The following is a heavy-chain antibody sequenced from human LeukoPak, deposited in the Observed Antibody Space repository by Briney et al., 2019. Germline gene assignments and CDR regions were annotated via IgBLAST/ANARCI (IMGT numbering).Heavy chain of an antibody. CDR3: ARDRGSSSPLIDY. V-gene: IGHV4-59*12. J-gene: IGHJ4*02. CDR1: GGSISSYY. Sequence: SETLSHTCTVTGGSISSYYWSWIRQPPGKGLEWIGYIYHSGSTYYNPSLKRRVTISVDRSKNQFSLKLSSVTAADTAVYYCARDRGSSSPLIDYWGQGTLVTVSS. D-gene: IGHD6-6*01. CDR2: IYHSGST.